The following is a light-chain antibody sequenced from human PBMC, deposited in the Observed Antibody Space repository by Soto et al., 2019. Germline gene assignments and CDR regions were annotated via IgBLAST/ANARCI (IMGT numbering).Light chain of an antibody. Sequence: EIVMTQSPATLSVSPGGSATLSCRASQHVSSNFAWYRQKPGQAPTLLIYRASTRATGIPARFSGSGSGPEFTLTISSLQPEDFAVYYCQQYNNWPYTFGQGTKLEIK. V-gene: IGKV3-15*01. J-gene: IGKJ2*01. CDR1: QHVSSN. CDR2: RAS. CDR3: QQYNNWPYT.